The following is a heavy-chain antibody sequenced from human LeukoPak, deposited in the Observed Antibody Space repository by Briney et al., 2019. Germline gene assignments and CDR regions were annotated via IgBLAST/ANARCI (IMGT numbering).Heavy chain of an antibody. J-gene: IGHJ4*02. Sequence: ASVKVSCKASGYTFTSYDINWVRQATGQGLEWVGWMNPNSGNTGYAQKFQGRVTMTRNTSISTAYMELSSLRSEDTAVYYCARGRAWEYYFDYWGQGTLVTVSS. V-gene: IGHV1-8*01. CDR3: ARGRAWEYYFDY. D-gene: IGHD1-26*01. CDR2: MNPNSGNT. CDR1: GYTFTSYD.